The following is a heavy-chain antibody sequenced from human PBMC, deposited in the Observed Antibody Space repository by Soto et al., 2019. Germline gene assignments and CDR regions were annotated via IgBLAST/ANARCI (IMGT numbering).Heavy chain of an antibody. V-gene: IGHV3-23*01. CDR1: GFTFSNYA. D-gene: IGHD6-19*01. Sequence: GGSLRLSCAASGFTFSNYAMTWVRQAAGKGLEWVSSISGPGGSTYYADSVQGRFTISRDNSKNTLFLQMNSLRAEDTALYYCARDERIAVAGTDTWGQGVLVTVSS. J-gene: IGHJ5*02. CDR3: ARDERIAVAGTDT. CDR2: ISGPGGST.